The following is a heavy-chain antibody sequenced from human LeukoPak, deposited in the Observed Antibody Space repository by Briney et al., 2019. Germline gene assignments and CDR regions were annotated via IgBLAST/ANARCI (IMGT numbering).Heavy chain of an antibody. CDR1: GGSISSYH. Sequence: SETLSLTCTVSGGSISSYHWSWIRQPAGKGLEWIGRIYTSGSTNYNPSLKSRVTMSVDTSKNQFSLKLSSVTAADTAVYYCASLTDYYDSSGYYNFDYWGQGTLVTVSS. CDR3: ASLTDYYDSSGYYNFDY. J-gene: IGHJ4*02. D-gene: IGHD3-22*01. V-gene: IGHV4-4*07. CDR2: IYTSGST.